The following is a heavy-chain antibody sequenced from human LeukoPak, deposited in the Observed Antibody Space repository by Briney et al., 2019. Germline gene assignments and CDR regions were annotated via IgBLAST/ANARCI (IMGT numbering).Heavy chain of an antibody. V-gene: IGHV3-73*01. CDR1: GFTFSGSA. CDR3: ARDTDTADFDY. D-gene: IGHD5-18*01. Sequence: GGSLRLSCAASGFTFSGSAMHWVRQASGKGLEWVGRIRSKANNYATAYAASVKGRFTISRDGSKNTAYLQMNSLKTEDTAVYYCARDTDTADFDYWGQGTLVTVSS. CDR2: IRSKANNYAT. J-gene: IGHJ4*02.